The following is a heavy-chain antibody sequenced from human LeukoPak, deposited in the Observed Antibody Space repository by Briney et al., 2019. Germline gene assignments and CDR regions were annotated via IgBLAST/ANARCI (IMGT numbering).Heavy chain of an antibody. V-gene: IGHV3-21*01. CDR2: ISSSSSYI. Sequence: GGSLRLSCAASGFTFSSYSMNWVHQAPGKGLEWVSSISSSSSYIYYADSVKGRFTISRDNAKNSLYLQMNSLRAEDTAVYYCARDATHLDYYDSSGKGFYYYGMDVWGQGTTVTVSS. D-gene: IGHD3-22*01. CDR1: GFTFSSYS. J-gene: IGHJ6*02. CDR3: ARDATHLDYYDSSGKGFYYYGMDV.